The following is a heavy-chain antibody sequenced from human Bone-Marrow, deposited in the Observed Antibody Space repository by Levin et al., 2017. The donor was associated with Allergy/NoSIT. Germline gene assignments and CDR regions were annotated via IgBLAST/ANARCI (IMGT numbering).Heavy chain of an antibody. CDR1: EFTFSNYE. J-gene: IGHJ6*02. CDR2: ISRSGSIQ. V-gene: IGHV3-48*03. CDR3: ARRQLLGYYNYGMDV. D-gene: IGHD2-2*01. Sequence: PGGSLRLSCAASEFTFSNYEMNWVRQAPGKGLEWVSFISRSGSIQYYADSVKGRFTISRDDAKNSLYLQMNSLRAEDTAIYYCARRQLLGYYNYGMDVWGQGTTVTVSS.